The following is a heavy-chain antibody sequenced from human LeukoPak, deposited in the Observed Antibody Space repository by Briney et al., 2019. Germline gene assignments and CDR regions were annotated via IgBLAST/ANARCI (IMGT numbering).Heavy chain of an antibody. J-gene: IGHJ4*02. V-gene: IGHV3-21*01. Sequence: GGSLRLSCAASGFTFSGYSMNWVRQAPGKGLEWVSSISSSSSYIYYADSVKGRFTISRDNAKNSLYLQMNGLRAEDTAVYYCAKPPEVGATVGYFDYWGQGTLVTVSS. CDR1: GFTFSGYS. CDR3: AKPPEVGATVGYFDY. CDR2: ISSSSSYI. D-gene: IGHD1-26*01.